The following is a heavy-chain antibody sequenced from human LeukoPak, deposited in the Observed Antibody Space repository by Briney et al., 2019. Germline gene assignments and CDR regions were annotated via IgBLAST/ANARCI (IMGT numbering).Heavy chain of an antibody. CDR1: GGTFSSYA. CDR3: ARRRVYSSGWYYFDY. V-gene: IGHV1-69*06. J-gene: IGHJ4*02. D-gene: IGHD6-19*01. CDR2: IIPIFGTA. Sequence: GSSVKFSCKASGGTFSSYAISWVRHAPAQGLEWMGGIIPIFGTANYAQKFQGRVTITADKSTSTAYMELSSLRSEATAVYYCARRRVYSSGWYYFDYWGQGTLVTVSS.